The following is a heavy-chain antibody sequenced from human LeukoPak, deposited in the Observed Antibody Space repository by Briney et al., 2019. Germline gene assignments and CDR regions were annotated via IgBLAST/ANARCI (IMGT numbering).Heavy chain of an antibody. J-gene: IGHJ6*03. CDR3: ARDRGNQRGYYYYYMDV. CDR2: ISGSGEAT. Sequence: GGSLRLSCAASGFTLSSYAMSWVRQAPGKGLEWVSAISGSGEATWYADSVKGRFSISRDTSKNTLFLQMNSLRAEDTAVYYCARDRGNQRGYYYYYMDVWGKGTTVTVSS. D-gene: IGHD1-14*01. CDR1: GFTLSSYA. V-gene: IGHV3-23*01.